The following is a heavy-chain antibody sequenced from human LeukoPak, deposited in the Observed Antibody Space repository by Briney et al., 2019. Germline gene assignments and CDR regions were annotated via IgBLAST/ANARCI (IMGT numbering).Heavy chain of an antibody. J-gene: IGHJ4*02. CDR2: TSFDGSNT. Sequence: PGGSLRLSCAASGFTFSSYGMHWVRQAPGKGLEWVAVTSFDGSNTFHEDSVKGRFTISRDNSKSTLYLQMNSLRAEDTAVYYCAKGVYFDTRGYFNHWGQGALVAVSS. D-gene: IGHD2-15*01. CDR3: AKGVYFDTRGYFNH. V-gene: IGHV3-30*18. CDR1: GFTFSSYG.